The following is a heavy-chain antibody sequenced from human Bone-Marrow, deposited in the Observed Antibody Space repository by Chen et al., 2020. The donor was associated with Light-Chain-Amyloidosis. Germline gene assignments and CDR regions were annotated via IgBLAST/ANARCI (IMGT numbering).Heavy chain of an antibody. CDR3: AKDISYDDILPGYPADAFDI. CDR2: IRGSGGSR. D-gene: IGHD3-9*01. CDR1: GFAFSSYA. J-gene: IGHJ3*02. V-gene: IGHV3-23*04. Sequence: EVQLVESGGGLVQPGGSLRLSCAASGFAFSSYAMSWVRQAPGKGLEWVSKIRGSGGSRYYGDSVRGRLTISRDNSKNALFLQMNSLRAEDTAVYYCAKDISYDDILPGYPADAFDIWGQGTMVTVSS.